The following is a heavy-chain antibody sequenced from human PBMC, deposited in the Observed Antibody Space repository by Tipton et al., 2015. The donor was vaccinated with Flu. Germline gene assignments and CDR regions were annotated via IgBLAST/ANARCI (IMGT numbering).Heavy chain of an antibody. CDR3: AKVIPELVAGLDY. Sequence: SLRLSCAASGFTFSIYAMSWVRQAPGKRLEWISAISGGGGGTYYADSVKGRFSISRDNSKNMLYLRMDSLSADDTALYYCAKVIPELVAGLDYWGQGTLVTVSS. D-gene: IGHD6-19*01. CDR1: GFTFSIYA. J-gene: IGHJ4*02. V-gene: IGHV3-23*01. CDR2: ISGGGGGT.